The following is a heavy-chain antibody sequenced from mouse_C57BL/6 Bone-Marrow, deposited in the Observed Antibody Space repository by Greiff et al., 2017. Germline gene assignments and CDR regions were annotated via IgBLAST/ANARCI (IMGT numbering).Heavy chain of an antibody. CDR2: IDPENGDT. V-gene: IGHV14-4*01. CDR3: TTWAY. Sequence: VHVKQSGAELVRPGASVKLSCTASGFNIKDDYMHWVKQRPEQGLEWIGWIDPENGDTEYASKFQGKATITADTSSKTAYLQLSSLTAEDTAVYYCTTWAYWGQGTLVTVSA. J-gene: IGHJ3*01. CDR1: GFNIKDDY.